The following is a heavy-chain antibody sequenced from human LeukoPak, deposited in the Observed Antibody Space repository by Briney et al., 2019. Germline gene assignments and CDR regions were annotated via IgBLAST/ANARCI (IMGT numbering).Heavy chain of an antibody. CDR1: VGSISISSYY. Sequence: SETLSLTCTVSVGSISISSYYWGWIRQPPGKGLEWIGSIYYSGSTYYNPSLKSRLTISVDTSKNQFSLKLRAGTPPDTSVHYCASGGWYYFDYWGQGTLVTVSS. V-gene: IGHV4-39*01. CDR2: IYYSGST. D-gene: IGHD3-16*01. CDR3: ASGGWYYFDY. J-gene: IGHJ4*02.